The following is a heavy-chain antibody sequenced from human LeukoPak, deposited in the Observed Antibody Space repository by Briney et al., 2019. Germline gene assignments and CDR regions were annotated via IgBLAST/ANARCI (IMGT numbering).Heavy chain of an antibody. CDR2: IKHDGNWK. CDR3: ARLVCSTIPCYGKFYFDS. D-gene: IGHD2-2*01. Sequence: GSLRLSCAASGSNFGNYYVSWVRQAPGKGLEWVANIKHDGNWKFYADSVKGRFTISRDNAKNSVYLQMNSLRAEDTAVYYCARLVCSTIPCYGKFYFDSWGQGTLVPVSS. J-gene: IGHJ4*02. CDR1: GSNFGNYY. V-gene: IGHV3-7*01.